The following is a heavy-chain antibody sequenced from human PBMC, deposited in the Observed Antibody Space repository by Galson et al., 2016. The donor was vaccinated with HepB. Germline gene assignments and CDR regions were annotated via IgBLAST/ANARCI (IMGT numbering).Heavy chain of an antibody. J-gene: IGHJ4*02. D-gene: IGHD7-27*01. CDR2: SRNKARSYTT. CDR3: VKIDPSDWGDS. V-gene: IGHV3-72*01. CDR1: GFIFGDHY. Sequence: SLRLSCAASGFIFGDHYIGWVRQAPGKGLEWVGRSRNKARSYTTDYAASVRGRFTLSRDHSKNTLYLQMNRLKIEDTAVYFCVKIDPSDWGDSWGQGTLVTVSS.